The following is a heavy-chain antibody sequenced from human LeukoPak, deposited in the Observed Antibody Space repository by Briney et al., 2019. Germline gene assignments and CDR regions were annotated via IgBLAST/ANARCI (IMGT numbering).Heavy chain of an antibody. Sequence: GGSLRLSCAASGFTFSSYWMNWVRQAPGKGLEWVANIKQDGSEKYYVDSVKGRFIISRDNAKNSLYLQMNSLRAEDTAVYYCARDLYSGYDHKGGYWGQGTLVTVSS. CDR2: IKQDGSEK. CDR3: ARDLYSGYDHKGGY. V-gene: IGHV3-7*01. J-gene: IGHJ4*02. D-gene: IGHD5-12*01. CDR1: GFTFSSYW.